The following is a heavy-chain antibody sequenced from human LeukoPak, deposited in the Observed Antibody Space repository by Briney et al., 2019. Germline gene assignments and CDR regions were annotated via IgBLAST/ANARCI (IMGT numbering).Heavy chain of an antibody. V-gene: IGHV1-2*02. Sequence: ASVKVSCKASGYTFTGDYMHWVRQAPGQGLEWMGWINPNSGGTNYAQKFQGRVTMTRDTSITTAYMELSRLSSDDTAVYYCARDPEKVTKDWYFDLWGRGTLVTVSS. J-gene: IGHJ2*01. CDR1: GYTFTGDY. CDR2: INPNSGGT. CDR3: ARDPEKVTKDWYFDL. D-gene: IGHD5-24*01.